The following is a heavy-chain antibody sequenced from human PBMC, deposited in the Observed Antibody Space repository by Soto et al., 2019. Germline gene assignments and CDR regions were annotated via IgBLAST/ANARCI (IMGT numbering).Heavy chain of an antibody. Sequence: GASVKVSCKASGYTFTGYYMHWVRQAPGQGLEWMGWINPNSGGTNYAQKFQGRVTMTRGTSISTAYMELSRLRSDDTAVYYCARVPLTGYSYLGYYGMDVWGQGTTVTVSS. V-gene: IGHV1-2*02. CDR1: GYTFTGYY. J-gene: IGHJ6*02. CDR2: INPNSGGT. D-gene: IGHD5-18*01. CDR3: ARVPLTGYSYLGYYGMDV.